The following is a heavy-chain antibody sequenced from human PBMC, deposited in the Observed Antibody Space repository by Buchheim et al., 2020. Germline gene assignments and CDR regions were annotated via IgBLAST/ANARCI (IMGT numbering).Heavy chain of an antibody. CDR2: VYPGDFDT. D-gene: IGHD3-22*01. Sequence: EVQLVQSGAEVKKPGESLKISCKGSGYSFMNYWIGWVRQMPGKGLEWMGIVYPGDFDTRHSPSFQGQVTISVDKTISTAYLQWSSLKASHSAMYYCARSYDRSGYYFAFWGQGTL. CDR3: ARSYDRSGYYFAF. CDR1: GYSFMNYW. V-gene: IGHV5-51*01. J-gene: IGHJ4*02.